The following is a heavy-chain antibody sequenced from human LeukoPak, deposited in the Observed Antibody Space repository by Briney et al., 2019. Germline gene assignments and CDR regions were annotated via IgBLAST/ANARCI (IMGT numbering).Heavy chain of an antibody. CDR3: ARSQVSLVRGVSLYNWFDP. CDR1: GGSISSYY. J-gene: IGHJ5*02. CDR2: IYTSGST. V-gene: IGHV4-4*07. D-gene: IGHD3-10*01. Sequence: SETLSLTCAVSGGSISSYYWSWIRQPAGKGLEWIGRIYTSGSTNYNPSLKSRVPISVDTSKNQFSLKLSSVTAADTAVYYCARSQVSLVRGVSLYNWFDPWGQGTLVTVSS.